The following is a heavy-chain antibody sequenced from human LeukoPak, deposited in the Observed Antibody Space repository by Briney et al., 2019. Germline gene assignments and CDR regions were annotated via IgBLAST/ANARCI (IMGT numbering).Heavy chain of an antibody. V-gene: IGHV3-23*01. CDR3: AKSNPVGAHRGY. J-gene: IGHJ4*02. Sequence: GALRLSCAASGFTFSSYAMSWVRQAPGKGLEWVSVISGSGGSTYYADSVKGRFTISRDNSKNTLYLQMNSLRAEDTAVYYCAKSNPVGAHRGYWGQGTLVTVSS. CDR1: GFTFSSYA. CDR2: ISGSGGST. D-gene: IGHD1-26*01.